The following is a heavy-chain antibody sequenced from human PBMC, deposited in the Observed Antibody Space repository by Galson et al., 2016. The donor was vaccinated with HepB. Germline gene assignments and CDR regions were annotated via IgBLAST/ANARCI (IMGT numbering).Heavy chain of an antibody. CDR3: ARHSVRPNRFDP. V-gene: IGHV4-39*01. Sequence: SETLSLTCSVSGDFISSSSYYWGWIRQPPGEGLEWIGSVYSSGSSWYNPSLKSRAKVFVDTSKNQFSLNLWSLTAADTAFYYCARHSVRPNRFDPWGQGMLVTVSP. D-gene: IGHD3-10*01. CDR1: GDFISSSSYY. J-gene: IGHJ5*02. CDR2: VYSSGSS.